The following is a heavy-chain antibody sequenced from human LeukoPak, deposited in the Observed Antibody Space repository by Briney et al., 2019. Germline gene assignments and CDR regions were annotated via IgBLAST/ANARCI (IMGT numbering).Heavy chain of an antibody. Sequence: GGSLRLSCATSGFTFSSYARHWVRQAPGKGLEWLAFISGDGRTQYYSDSVKGRFTISRDNSKNTLYLQMNSLRAEDTALYYCAKDLYLRLGELSPTFDYWGQGTLVTVSS. V-gene: IGHV3-30*04. CDR3: AKDLYLRLGELSPTFDY. CDR2: ISGDGRTQ. D-gene: IGHD3-16*02. CDR1: GFTFSSYA. J-gene: IGHJ4*02.